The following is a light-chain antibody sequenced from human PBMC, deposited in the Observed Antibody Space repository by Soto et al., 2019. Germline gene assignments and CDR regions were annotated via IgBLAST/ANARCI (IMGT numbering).Light chain of an antibody. CDR3: QQYNAWYT. CDR1: LRGSSN. V-gene: IGKV3-15*01. Sequence: IVMTQSPATLSVSPGQRATLSCRTRLRGSSNLAWSPHKPVQAPRLLINGASTRATGIPARFSGSGSGTEFTLTINSLQSEDFAVYYCQQYNAWYTVGQGTNVDSK. CDR2: GAS. J-gene: IGKJ2*01.